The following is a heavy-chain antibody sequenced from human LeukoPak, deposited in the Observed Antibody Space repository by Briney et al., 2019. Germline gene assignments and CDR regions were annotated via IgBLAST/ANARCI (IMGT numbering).Heavy chain of an antibody. J-gene: IGHJ4*02. D-gene: IGHD1-26*01. Sequence: GGSLRLSCAASGFTFDDYAMHWVRQAPGKGLEWVSGISWNSGSIGYADSVKGRFTISRDNSKNTLYLQMNSLRAEDTAVYYCAKALAATPGRDYWGQGTLVTVSS. CDR1: GFTFDDYA. CDR2: ISWNSGSI. V-gene: IGHV3-9*01. CDR3: AKALAATPGRDY.